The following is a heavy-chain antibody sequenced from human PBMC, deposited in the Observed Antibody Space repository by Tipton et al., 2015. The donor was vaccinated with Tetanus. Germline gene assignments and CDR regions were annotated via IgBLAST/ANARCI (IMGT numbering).Heavy chain of an antibody. CDR1: GYIFNNYW. CDR2: IYPGDSDT. V-gene: IGHV5-51*01. Sequence: QLVQSGGEVKKPGESLKISCKGSGYIFNNYWIGWVRQKPGKGLEWMGSIYPGDSDTRYSPSFQGQGTNSVEKSINTAYLQWSSLKASDTSMFYCARAHCTDGVCNFDFWGQGALVTVAS. CDR3: ARAHCTDGVCNFDF. J-gene: IGHJ4*02. D-gene: IGHD2-8*01.